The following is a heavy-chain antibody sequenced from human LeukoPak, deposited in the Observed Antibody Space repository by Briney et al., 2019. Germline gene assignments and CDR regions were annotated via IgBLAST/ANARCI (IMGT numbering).Heavy chain of an antibody. CDR2: ISYSGST. CDR1: GGSISSGDYY. V-gene: IGHV4-30-4*01. CDR3: ARTLDSSGYYYDY. D-gene: IGHD3-22*01. J-gene: IGHJ4*02. Sequence: SQTPSLTCTVSGGSISSGDYYWTWIRQPPGKGLEWIGYISYSGSTYYNPSLKSRVTISLDTSKNQFSLKLSSVTAADTAVYYCARTLDSSGYYYDYWGQGTLVTVSS.